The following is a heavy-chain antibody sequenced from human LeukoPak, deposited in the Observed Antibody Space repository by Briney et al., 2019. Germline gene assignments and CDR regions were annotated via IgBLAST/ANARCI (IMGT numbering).Heavy chain of an antibody. CDR2: IKSKTDGGTT. D-gene: IGHD2-2*01. J-gene: IGHJ6*02. CDR1: GFTFSNAW. Sequence: GGSLRLSCAASGFTFSNAWMSWVRQAPGKGLEWVGRIKSKTDGGTTDYAAPVKGRFTISRDDSKNTLYLQMNSLKTEDTAAYYCTTQVVPAAPIYYYYYGMDVWGQGTTVTVSS. V-gene: IGHV3-15*01. CDR3: TTQVVPAAPIYYYYYGMDV.